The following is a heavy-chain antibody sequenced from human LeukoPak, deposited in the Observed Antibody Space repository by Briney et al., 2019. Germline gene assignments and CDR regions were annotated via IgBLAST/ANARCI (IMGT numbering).Heavy chain of an antibody. CDR2: IYHSGST. J-gene: IGHJ1*01. V-gene: IGHV4-38-2*01. CDR1: GYSISSGYY. Sequence: PSETLSLTCAVSGYSISSGYYWGWIRQPPGNGLEWIGSIYHSGSTYYNPSLKSRVTISVDTSKNQFSLKLSSVTAADTAVYYCARQDPELYSRSYYFQHSRQGTLVTVSS. CDR3: ARQDPELYSRSYYFQH. D-gene: IGHD6-6*01.